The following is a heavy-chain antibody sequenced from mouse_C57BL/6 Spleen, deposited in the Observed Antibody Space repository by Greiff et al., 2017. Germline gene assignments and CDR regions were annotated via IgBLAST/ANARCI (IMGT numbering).Heavy chain of an antibody. D-gene: IGHD2-13*01. J-gene: IGHJ2*01. CDR3: VRPQTDYYFDY. CDR1: GFSFNTYA. CDR2: IRSKSNNYAT. Sequence: EVHLVESGGGLVQPKGSLKLSCAASGFSFNTYAMNWVRQAPGKGLEWVARIRSKSNNYATYYADSVKDRFTISRDDSESMLYLQMNNLKTEDTAMYYCVRPQTDYYFDYWGQGTTLTVSS. V-gene: IGHV10-1*01.